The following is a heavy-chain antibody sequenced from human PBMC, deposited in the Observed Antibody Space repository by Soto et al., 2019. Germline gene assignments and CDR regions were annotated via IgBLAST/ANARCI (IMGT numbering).Heavy chain of an antibody. CDR1: AYTFTRYG. CDR3: ARYCSGGSCPETDY. V-gene: IGHV1-3*01. D-gene: IGHD2-15*01. Sequence: ASVKVSCKASAYTFTRYGISWVRQAPGQRLEWMGWINAGNGNTKYSQKFQGRVTITRDTSASTAYMELSSLRSEDTAVYYCARYCSGGSCPETDYWGQGTLVTVSS. CDR2: INAGNGNT. J-gene: IGHJ4*02.